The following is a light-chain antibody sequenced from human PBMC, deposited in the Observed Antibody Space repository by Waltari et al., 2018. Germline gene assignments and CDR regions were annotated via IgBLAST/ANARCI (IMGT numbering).Light chain of an antibody. Sequence: SYVLTQPPSLSVAPGKTARIPCGGNNIGSKSVHWCPHKAGQPPVAGISYANDRPSGIPERFSASNSGNMATLTISRVEAGDEADYYCQVWDNYSDHWVFGGGTKLTVL. CDR2: YAN. J-gene: IGLJ3*02. V-gene: IGLV3-21*04. CDR1: NIGSKS. CDR3: QVWDNYSDHWV.